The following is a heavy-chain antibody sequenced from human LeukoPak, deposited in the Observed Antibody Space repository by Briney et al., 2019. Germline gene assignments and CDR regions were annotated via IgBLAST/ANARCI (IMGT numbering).Heavy chain of an antibody. CDR3: ARVVAVAGTGY. J-gene: IGHJ4*02. V-gene: IGHV3-9*01. CDR1: GFTFDDYA. Sequence: GGSLRLSCAASGFTFDDYAMHWVRQAPGKGLEWVSGISWNSGSIGYADSVKGRFTISRDNAKNSLYLQMNSLRAEDTAVYYCARVVAVAGTGYWGQGTLVTVSS. D-gene: IGHD6-19*01. CDR2: ISWNSGSI.